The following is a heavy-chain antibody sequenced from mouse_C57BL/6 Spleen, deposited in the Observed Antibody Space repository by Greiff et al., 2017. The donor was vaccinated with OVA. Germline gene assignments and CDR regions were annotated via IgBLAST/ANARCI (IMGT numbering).Heavy chain of an antibody. J-gene: IGHJ2*01. CDR1: GYTFTSYW. Sequence: QVQLKQPGAELVRPGSSVKLSCKASGYTFTSYWMHWVKQRPIQGLEWIGNIDPSDSEPHYNQKFKDKATLTVDKSSSTAYMQLSSLTSEDSAVYYCARRDYYGSSYGNFDYWGQGTTLTVSS. CDR2: IDPSDSEP. V-gene: IGHV1-52*01. CDR3: ARRDYYGSSYGNFDY. D-gene: IGHD1-1*01.